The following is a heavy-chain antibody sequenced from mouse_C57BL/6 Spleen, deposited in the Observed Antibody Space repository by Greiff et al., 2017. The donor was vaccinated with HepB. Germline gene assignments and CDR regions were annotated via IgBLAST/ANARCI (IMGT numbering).Heavy chain of an antibody. CDR3: TSLDSSGYGFAY. CDR2: IDPETGGT. J-gene: IGHJ3*01. V-gene: IGHV1-15*01. Sequence: QVQLQQSGAELVRPGASVTLSCKASGYTFTDYEMHWVKQTPVHGLEWIGAIDPETGGTAYNQKFKGKAILTADKSSSTAYMELRSLTSEDSAVYYCTSLDSSGYGFAYWGQGTLVTVSA. CDR1: GYTFTDYE. D-gene: IGHD3-2*02.